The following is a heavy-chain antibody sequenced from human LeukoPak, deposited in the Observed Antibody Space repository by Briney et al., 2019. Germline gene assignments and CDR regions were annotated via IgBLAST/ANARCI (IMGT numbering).Heavy chain of an antibody. J-gene: IGHJ4*02. Sequence: ASVKVSCKASGYTFTNYYIHWVRQAPGQGLEWMGLINPGGDNTDYAQNFQGRVTMTRDTSTSTVYMGLSSLRAEDTAVYYCAKENLYYGSGSLSGFDYWGQGTLVTVSS. CDR1: GYTFTNYY. CDR3: AKENLYYGSGSLSGFDY. CDR2: INPGGDNT. V-gene: IGHV1-46*01. D-gene: IGHD3-10*01.